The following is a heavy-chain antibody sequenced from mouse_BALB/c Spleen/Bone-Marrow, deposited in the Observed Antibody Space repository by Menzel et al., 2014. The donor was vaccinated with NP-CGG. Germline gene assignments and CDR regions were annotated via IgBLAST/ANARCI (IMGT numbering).Heavy chain of an antibody. Sequence: VQLVESGPGLVAPSQSLSITCTVSGFSLTGYGVNWVRQPPGKGLGWLGMIWGDGSTDYNSALKSRLSISEDNSKSQVFLKMNSLQTDDTARYYCARTLGHYAMDYWGQGTSVTVSS. CDR3: ARTLGHYAMDY. J-gene: IGHJ4*01. CDR2: IWGDGST. V-gene: IGHV2-6-7*01. CDR1: GFSLTGYG. D-gene: IGHD4-1*01.